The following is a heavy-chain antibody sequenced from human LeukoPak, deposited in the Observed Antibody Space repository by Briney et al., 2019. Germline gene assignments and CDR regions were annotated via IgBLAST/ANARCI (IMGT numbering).Heavy chain of an antibody. V-gene: IGHV4-59*01. CDR3: AGGSGSGWMVDS. CDR1: GGSISTYY. D-gene: IGHD6-19*01. Sequence: SETLSLTCTVSGGSISTYYWSWIRQPPGKGLEWIGYVYYAGSTRYNPSLKSRVTISVDTSKNQFSLKLSSVTAADTAVYYCAGGSGSGWMVDSWGQGILVTVSS. J-gene: IGHJ4*02. CDR2: VYYAGST.